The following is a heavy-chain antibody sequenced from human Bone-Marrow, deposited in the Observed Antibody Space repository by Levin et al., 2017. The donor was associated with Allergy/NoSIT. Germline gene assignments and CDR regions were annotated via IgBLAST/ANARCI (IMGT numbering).Heavy chain of an antibody. J-gene: IGHJ6*03. CDR3: ARHVRYSSSTYYYYDYMDV. Sequence: GESLKISCKGSGYSFTSYWIGWVRQMPGKGLEWMGIIYPGDSDTRYSPSFQGQVTISADKSISTAYLQWSSLKASDTAMYYCARHVRYSSSTYYYYDYMDVWGKGTTVTVSS. V-gene: IGHV5-51*01. CDR1: GYSFTSYW. D-gene: IGHD6-6*01. CDR2: IYPGDSDT.